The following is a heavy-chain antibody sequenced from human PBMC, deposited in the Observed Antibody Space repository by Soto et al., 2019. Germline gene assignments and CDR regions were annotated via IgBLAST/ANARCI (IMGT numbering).Heavy chain of an antibody. CDR2: ISSSSTI. CDR1: GFTFISYS. Sequence: GGSLRLSCAASGFTFISYSMNWVRQAPGKGLEWVSYISSSSTIYYADSVKGRFTISRDNAKNSLYLQMNSLRAEDTAVYYCASDRVPQQSAYGELFTYIDVWGKGTTVTVAS. CDR3: ASDRVPQQSAYGELFTYIDV. D-gene: IGHD3-10*01. J-gene: IGHJ6*03. V-gene: IGHV3-48*01.